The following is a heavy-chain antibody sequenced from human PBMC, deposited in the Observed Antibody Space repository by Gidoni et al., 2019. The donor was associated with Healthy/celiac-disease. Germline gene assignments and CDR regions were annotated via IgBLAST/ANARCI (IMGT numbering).Heavy chain of an antibody. CDR3: AKDKGYCSSTSCSTDYYYGMDV. D-gene: IGHD2-2*02. CDR2: ISWNSGSI. V-gene: IGHV3-9*01. Sequence: EVQLVESGGGLVQPGRSLRLYCAASGFTFDDYAMHWVRQAPGQGLEWVSGISWNSGSIGYADSVKGRFTISRDNAKNSLYLQMNSLRAEDTALYYCAKDKGYCSSTSCSTDYYYGMDVWGQGTTVTVSS. J-gene: IGHJ6*02. CDR1: GFTFDDYA.